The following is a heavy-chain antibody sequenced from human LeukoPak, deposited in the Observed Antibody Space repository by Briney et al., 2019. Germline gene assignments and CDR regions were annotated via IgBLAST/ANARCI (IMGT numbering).Heavy chain of an antibody. V-gene: IGHV3-66*01. J-gene: IGHJ4*02. CDR3: AKIRERYSSGWSDEFDY. D-gene: IGHD6-19*01. Sequence: GGSLRLSCAASGFSVSDNYMSWVRQAPGKGLEWVSVIYSNGKAYYTDSVKGRFTISRDIAQNTLFLQMNNLRAEDTAVYYCAKIRERYSSGWSDEFDYWGQGTLVTVSS. CDR2: IYSNGKA. CDR1: GFSVSDNY.